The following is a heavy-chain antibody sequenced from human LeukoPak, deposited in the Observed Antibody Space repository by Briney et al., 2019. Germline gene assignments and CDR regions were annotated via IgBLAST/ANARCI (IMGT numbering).Heavy chain of an antibody. CDR3: ARGPTVTNDAFDI. J-gene: IGHJ3*02. Sequence: GGSLRLSCAASGFTFSSYGMSWVRQAPGKGLEWVSAISGSGGSTYYADSVKGRFTISRDNSKNTLYLQMNSLRAEDTAVYYCARGPTVTNDAFDIWGQGTMVTVSS. D-gene: IGHD4-17*01. V-gene: IGHV3-23*01. CDR2: ISGSGGST. CDR1: GFTFSSYG.